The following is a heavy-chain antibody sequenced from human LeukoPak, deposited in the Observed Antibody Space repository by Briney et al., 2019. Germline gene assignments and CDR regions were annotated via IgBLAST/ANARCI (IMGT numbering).Heavy chain of an antibody. CDR2: INAGNGNT. D-gene: IGHD3-9*01. CDR3: ARDSLRYFDWLLRGAGFDP. CDR1: GYTFTNYA. Sequence: ASVKVSCKTSGYTFTNYAMHWVRQAPGQGLEWMGWINAGNGNTKYSQKFQGRVTITRDTSASTAYMELSSLRSEDTAVYCCARDSLRYFDWLLRGAGFDPWGQGTLVTVSS. J-gene: IGHJ5*02. V-gene: IGHV1-3*01.